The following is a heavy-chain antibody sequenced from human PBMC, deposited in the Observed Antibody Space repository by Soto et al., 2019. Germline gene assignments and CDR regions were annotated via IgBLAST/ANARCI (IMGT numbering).Heavy chain of an antibody. CDR2: ISSSSSYI. CDR3: ARGGLTGTTYQAFDI. V-gene: IGHV3-21*01. Sequence: EVQLVESGGGLVKPGGSLRLSCAAYGFTFSSYSMNWVRQAPGKGLEWVSSISSSSSYIYYADSVKGRFTISRDNAKNSLYLQMNSLRAEDTAVYYCARGGLTGTTYQAFDIWGQGTMVTVSS. D-gene: IGHD1-20*01. CDR1: GFTFSSYS. J-gene: IGHJ3*02.